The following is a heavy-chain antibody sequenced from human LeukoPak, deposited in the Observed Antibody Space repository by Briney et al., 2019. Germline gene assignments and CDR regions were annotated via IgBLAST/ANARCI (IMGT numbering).Heavy chain of an antibody. J-gene: IGHJ6*02. Sequence: WASVKVSCKASGYTFTGYYMHWVRQAPGQGLEWMGWINPNSGGTNYAQKFQGRVTMTRDTSISTAYMELRSLRSDDTAVYYCAREGGYCSSTSCYAFDYYYYGMDVWGQGTTVTVSS. CDR1: GYTFTGYY. D-gene: IGHD2-2*01. CDR3: AREGGYCSSTSCYAFDYYYYGMDV. CDR2: INPNSGGT. V-gene: IGHV1-2*02.